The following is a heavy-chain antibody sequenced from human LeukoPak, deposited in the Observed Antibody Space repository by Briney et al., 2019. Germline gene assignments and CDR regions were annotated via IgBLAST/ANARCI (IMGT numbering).Heavy chain of an antibody. D-gene: IGHD3-22*01. V-gene: IGHV3-23*01. J-gene: IGHJ4*02. Sequence: GGSLRLSCAASGFTFSSYGMSWVRQAPGKGLEWVSAISGSGGSTYYADSVKGRFTISRDNSKNTLYLQMNSLRAEDTAVYYCAKEGLYYDSSGYYSYYFDYWGQGTLVTVSS. CDR2: ISGSGGST. CDR3: AKEGLYYDSSGYYSYYFDY. CDR1: GFTFSSYG.